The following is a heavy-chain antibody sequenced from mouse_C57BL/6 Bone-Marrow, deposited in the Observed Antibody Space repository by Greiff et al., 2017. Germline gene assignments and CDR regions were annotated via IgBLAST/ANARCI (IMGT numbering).Heavy chain of an antibody. CDR2: IDPSDRYT. Sequence: VQLQQPGAELVMPGASVKLSCKASGYTFTSYWMHWVKQRPGQGLEWIGEIDPSDRYTNYNKKFKGKSTLTVNKSSSTAYMQLSSLTSEDSAVYYCARSAGYPDYWGQGTTLTVSS. J-gene: IGHJ2*01. V-gene: IGHV1-69*01. CDR1: GYTFTSYW. CDR3: ARSAGYPDY. D-gene: IGHD3-1*01.